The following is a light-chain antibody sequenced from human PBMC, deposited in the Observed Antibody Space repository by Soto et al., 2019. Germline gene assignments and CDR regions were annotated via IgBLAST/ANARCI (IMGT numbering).Light chain of an antibody. Sequence: AIQLTQSPSSLSASVGDRITITCRASQGISSALAWYQQKPGKAPKLLIYDASSLESGVPSRFSGSGSGTDFTRTISSLQPEEFATYYCQQVNSYPLTFGGGTKVEIK. CDR1: QGISSA. J-gene: IGKJ4*01. CDR2: DAS. V-gene: IGKV1-13*02. CDR3: QQVNSYPLT.